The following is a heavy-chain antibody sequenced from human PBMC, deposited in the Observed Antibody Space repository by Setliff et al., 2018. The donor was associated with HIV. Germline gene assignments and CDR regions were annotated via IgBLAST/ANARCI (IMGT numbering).Heavy chain of an antibody. J-gene: IGHJ2*01. CDR2: IHYSGST. V-gene: IGHV4-59*01. CDR1: GGSISNYY. D-gene: IGHD3-22*01. Sequence: SETLSLTCTVSGGSISNYYWNWIRQPPGKRLEWIGYIHYSGSTNYNPSLKSRVTISVDTSKNQFSLKLSPVAAADTAVYYCARDKGGQYYDSSDYWDWYLDLWGRGTLVTVSS. CDR3: ARDKGGQYYDSSDYWDWYLDL.